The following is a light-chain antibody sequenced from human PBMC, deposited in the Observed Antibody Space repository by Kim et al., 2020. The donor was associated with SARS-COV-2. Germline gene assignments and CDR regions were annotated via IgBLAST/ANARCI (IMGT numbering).Light chain of an antibody. Sequence: EIVLTQSPGTLSLSPGEGATLSCRASQSVRSSYLAWYQQKPGQAPRLLIYGASSRATGIPDRFSGSGSGTDFTLTISRLEAEDFAVYYCQQYGSSSWTFGQGTKV. V-gene: IGKV3-20*01. CDR3: QQYGSSSWT. J-gene: IGKJ1*01. CDR2: GAS. CDR1: QSVRSSY.